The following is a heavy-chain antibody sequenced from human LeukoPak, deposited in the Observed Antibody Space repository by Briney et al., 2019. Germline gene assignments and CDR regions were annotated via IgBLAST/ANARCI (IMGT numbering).Heavy chain of an antibody. CDR1: GFTVSSNY. V-gene: IGHV3-53*01. D-gene: IGHD3-10*01. J-gene: IGHJ4*02. CDR2: IYSGGST. Sequence: GGSLRLSCAASGFTVSSNYMSWVRQAPGKGLEWVSVIYSGGSTYCADSVKGRFTISRDNSKSTLYIQMNSLRAEDTAVYYCARAKPKNMVRGLIMRRESRYYFDYWGQGTLVTVSS. CDR3: ARAKPKNMVRGLIMRRESRYYFDY.